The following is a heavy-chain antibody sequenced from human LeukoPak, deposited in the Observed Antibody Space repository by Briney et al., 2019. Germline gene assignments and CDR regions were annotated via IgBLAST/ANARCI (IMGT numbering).Heavy chain of an antibody. D-gene: IGHD3-10*01. CDR3: ARENVGFGEFLSVLDAFDI. V-gene: IGHV4-39*07. Sequence: SETLSLTCTVSGGSISSSSYYWGWIRQPPGKGLEWIGSIYYSGSTYYNPSLKSRVTISVDTSKNQFSLKLSSVTAADTAVYYCARENVGFGEFLSVLDAFDIWGQGTMVTVSS. CDR1: GGSISSSSYY. CDR2: IYYSGST. J-gene: IGHJ3*02.